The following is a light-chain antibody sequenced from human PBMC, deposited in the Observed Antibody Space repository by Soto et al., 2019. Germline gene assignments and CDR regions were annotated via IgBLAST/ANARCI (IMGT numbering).Light chain of an antibody. CDR3: TSYSRYRVLV. V-gene: IGLV2-14*01. CDR1: SSDIGGYKY. CDR2: EVS. Sequence: QSGLTQPASVSGSRGQSITISCTWTSSDIGGYKYVSWYQQHPGKAPKLIIFEVSNRPSGVSDRFSGSNSGNTASLTISGLQAEDEADYYCTSYSRYRVLVFGGGTKVTVL. J-gene: IGLJ3*02.